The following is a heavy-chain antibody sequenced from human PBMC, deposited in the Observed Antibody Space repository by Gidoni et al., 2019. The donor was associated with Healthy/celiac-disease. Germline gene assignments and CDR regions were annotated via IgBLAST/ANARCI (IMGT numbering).Heavy chain of an antibody. CDR1: GFTFSSYS. V-gene: IGHV3-21*01. CDR3: AREKTTVTRSGYYYYGMDV. D-gene: IGHD4-17*01. J-gene: IGHJ6*02. CDR2: ISSSSSYI. Sequence: EVQLVESGGGLVKPGGSLRLSCAASGFTFSSYSMNWVRQAPGKGLEWVSSISSSSSYIYYADSVKGRFTISRDNAKNSLYLQMNSLRAEDTAVYYCAREKTTVTRSGYYYYGMDVWGQGTTVTVSS.